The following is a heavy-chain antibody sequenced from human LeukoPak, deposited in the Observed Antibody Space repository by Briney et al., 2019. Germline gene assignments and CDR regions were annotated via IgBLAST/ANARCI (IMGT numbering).Heavy chain of an antibody. V-gene: IGHV4-34*01. J-gene: IGHJ4*02. CDR3: ARARARPGDRYDY. D-gene: IGHD1-1*01. CDR2: INHSGST. Sequence: PSETLSLTCAVYGGSFSGYYWSWIRQPPGKRLEWIAEINHSGSTNYNPSLKSRVTISVDTSKNQSSLKLSSVTAADTAVYYCARARARPGDRYDYWGQGTLVTVSS. CDR1: GGSFSGYY.